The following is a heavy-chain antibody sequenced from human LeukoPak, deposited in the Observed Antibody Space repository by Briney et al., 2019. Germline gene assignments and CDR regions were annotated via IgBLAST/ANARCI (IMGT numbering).Heavy chain of an antibody. CDR3: ARLPGTQVDI. Sequence: SETLSLTCTVSGGSVSSSSYYWGWIRQPPGKGLEWIGSIYYSGSTYYNPSLKSRVTISVDTSKNQFSLKLSSVTAADTAVYYCARLPGTQVDIWGQGTMVTVSS. D-gene: IGHD1-26*01. CDR2: IYYSGST. V-gene: IGHV4-39*01. CDR1: GGSVSSSSYY. J-gene: IGHJ3*02.